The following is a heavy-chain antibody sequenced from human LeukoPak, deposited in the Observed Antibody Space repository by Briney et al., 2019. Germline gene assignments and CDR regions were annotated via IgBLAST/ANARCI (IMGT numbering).Heavy chain of an antibody. CDR3: ARADLAYCGGDCYSYAFDI. V-gene: IGHV4-61*08. Sequence: SETLSLTCAVSGGSISSGGYSWSWIRQPPGKGLEWIGYIYYSGSTNYNPSLKSRVTISVDTSKNQFSLKLSSVTAADTAVYYCARADLAYCGGDCYSYAFDIWGQGTMVTVSS. CDR2: IYYSGST. CDR1: GGSISSGGYS. J-gene: IGHJ3*02. D-gene: IGHD2-21*02.